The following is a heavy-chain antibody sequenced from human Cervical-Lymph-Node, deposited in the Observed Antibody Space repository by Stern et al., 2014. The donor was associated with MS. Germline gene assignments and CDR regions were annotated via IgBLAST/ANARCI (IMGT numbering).Heavy chain of an antibody. Sequence: QVQLQESGPGRVKPSEILSLTCSVSGGSISGHYWTWIRQPPGKGLEWIGQIYYSGSTNYNPSLKSRVSMSVDMSKNQFYLHVTSTTPADTAFYYCATGYNFTTHWYLDLLGRGTLVTVSS. V-gene: IGHV4-59*11. CDR3: ATGYNFTTHWYLDL. CDR1: GGSISGHY. J-gene: IGHJ2*01. CDR2: IYYSGST. D-gene: IGHD5-18*01.